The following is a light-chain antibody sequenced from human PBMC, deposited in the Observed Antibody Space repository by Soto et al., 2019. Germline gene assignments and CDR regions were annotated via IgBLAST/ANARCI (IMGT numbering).Light chain of an antibody. J-gene: IGKJ2*01. Sequence: EIVLTQSPGTLSLSPGERATLSCRASQSVSSIYLAWYQQKPGQAPRLLIYGASSRATGIPDRFSGSGSGTDFTLTFSRLEPEDCAVYYCQQYGSSPYTFGQGTKLEIK. CDR1: QSVSSIY. CDR3: QQYGSSPYT. CDR2: GAS. V-gene: IGKV3-20*01.